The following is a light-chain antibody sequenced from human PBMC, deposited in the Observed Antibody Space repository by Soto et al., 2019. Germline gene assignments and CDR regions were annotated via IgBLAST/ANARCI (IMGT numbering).Light chain of an antibody. CDR1: QSVSSSY. CDR2: GAS. Sequence: EIVLTQSPVTLSLSPGERATLSCRASQSVSSSYLAWYQQKPGQAPRLLIYGASTRATAIPARFSGSGSATEFTLTISSLQSEDFAVYYCQQYNNWPFTFGPGTKVDIK. V-gene: IGKV3-15*01. CDR3: QQYNNWPFT. J-gene: IGKJ3*01.